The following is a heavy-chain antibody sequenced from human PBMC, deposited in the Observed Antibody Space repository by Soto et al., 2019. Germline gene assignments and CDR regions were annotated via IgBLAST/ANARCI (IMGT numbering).Heavy chain of an antibody. D-gene: IGHD3-3*01. CDR2: IYYSGST. CDR1: GGCISSYY. V-gene: IGHV4-59*01. Sequence: SETLALTCAVAGGCISSYYGSWILQPPGNGLEWIGYIYYSGSTNYNPSLKSRVTISVDTSKNQFSLKLRSVIAADTAVYYCARAQITIFGVAPYGMDVWGQGTTVTVSS. J-gene: IGHJ6*02. CDR3: ARAQITIFGVAPYGMDV.